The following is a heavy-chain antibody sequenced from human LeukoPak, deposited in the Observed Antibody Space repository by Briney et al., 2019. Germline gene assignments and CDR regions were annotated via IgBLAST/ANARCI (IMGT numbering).Heavy chain of an antibody. J-gene: IGHJ3*02. Sequence: PGGSLRLSCAASGFTFSDYYMSWIRQAPGKGLEWVSYISSSGSTIYYADSVKGRFTISRDNAKNSLYLQMNSLRAENTALYYCAKERYCSGGSCYGPDAFDIWGQGTMVTVSS. CDR3: AKERYCSGGSCYGPDAFDI. V-gene: IGHV3-11*01. CDR2: ISSSGSTI. D-gene: IGHD2-15*01. CDR1: GFTFSDYY.